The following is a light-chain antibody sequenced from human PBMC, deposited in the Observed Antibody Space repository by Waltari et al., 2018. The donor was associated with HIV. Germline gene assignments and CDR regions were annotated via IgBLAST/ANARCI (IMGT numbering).Light chain of an antibody. CDR3: CSYADSDPVV. V-gene: IGLV2-11*01. CDR1: SSNVGGCNY. Sequence: QHAPTPPRSVSWSPGQPATIISSGTSSNVGGCNYVSWYQHHQGKAPKYMIYDVKKRPSGVPDRFSGSKSGNTASLTISGLQAEDEADYYCCSYADSDPVVFGGGTKLTVL. J-gene: IGLJ2*01. CDR2: DVK.